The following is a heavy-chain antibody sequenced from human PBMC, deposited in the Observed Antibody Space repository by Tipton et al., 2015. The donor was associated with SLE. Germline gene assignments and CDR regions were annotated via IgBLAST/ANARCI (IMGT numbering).Heavy chain of an antibody. D-gene: IGHD4-17*01. CDR3: ATSYTVTTTELVLDV. J-gene: IGHJ6*04. V-gene: IGHV4-61*09. Sequence: TLSLTCTVSGGSISTSSYYWSWIRQPAGKGLEYIGHISTTGSPNYNPSLKSRVTLSVDTSKNQFSLRLSSVTAADTAVYYCATSYTVTTTELVLDVWGKGTTVTVSS. CDR1: GGSISTSSYY. CDR2: ISTTGSP.